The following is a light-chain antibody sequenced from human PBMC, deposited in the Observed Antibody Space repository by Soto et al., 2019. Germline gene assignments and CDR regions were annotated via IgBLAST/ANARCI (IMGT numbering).Light chain of an antibody. V-gene: IGLV2-11*01. Sequence: QSVLTQPRSVSGSPGQSVTISCTGTSSDVGAYNFVSWYQQHPGKAPKLMIYDVNQRPSGVPGRFSGSKSGNTASLTISGLQAEDKADYYCCSFAGTYIHYVFGTGTKVTVL. CDR3: CSFAGTYIHYV. CDR1: SSDVGAYNF. J-gene: IGLJ1*01. CDR2: DVN.